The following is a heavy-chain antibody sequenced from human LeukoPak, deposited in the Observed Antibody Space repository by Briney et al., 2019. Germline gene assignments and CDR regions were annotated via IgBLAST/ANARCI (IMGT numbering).Heavy chain of an antibody. CDR3: ARETEITMVRGAPFDY. CDR1: GFTVSSNY. J-gene: IGHJ4*02. V-gene: IGHV4-39*07. CDR2: IYYSGST. D-gene: IGHD3-10*01. Sequence: GSLRLSCAASGFTVSSNYMSWVRQAPGMGLEWIGSIYYSGSTYYNPSLKSRVTISVDTSKNQFSLKLSSVTAADTAVYYCARETEITMVRGAPFDYWGQGTLVTVSS.